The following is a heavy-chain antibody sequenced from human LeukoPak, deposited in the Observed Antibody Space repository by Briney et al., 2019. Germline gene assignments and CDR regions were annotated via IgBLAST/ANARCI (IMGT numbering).Heavy chain of an antibody. D-gene: IGHD3-22*01. CDR1: GGTFSSYA. Sequence: SVKVSCKASGGTFSSYAVSWVRQAPGQGLEWMGRIIPILGIANYAQKFQGRVTITADKSTSTAYMELSSLRSEDTAVYYCARQYYYDSSGYYPIDYWGQGTLVTVSS. V-gene: IGHV1-69*04. CDR2: IIPILGIA. CDR3: ARQYYYDSSGYYPIDY. J-gene: IGHJ4*02.